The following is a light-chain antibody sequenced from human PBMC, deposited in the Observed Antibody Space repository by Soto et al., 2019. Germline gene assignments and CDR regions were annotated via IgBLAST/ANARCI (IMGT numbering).Light chain of an antibody. V-gene: IGLV2-11*01. Sequence: QSVLTQPRSVSGSPGQSVTISCTGTSSDVGGYTFVSWYQQHPAKAPKLMIYDVNRRPSGVPDRFSGSKSGNTASLTISGLQAEDEADYYCCSYAGSYTLYVFGTGTKVNVL. CDR2: DVN. CDR1: SSDVGGYTF. CDR3: CSYAGSYTLYV. J-gene: IGLJ1*01.